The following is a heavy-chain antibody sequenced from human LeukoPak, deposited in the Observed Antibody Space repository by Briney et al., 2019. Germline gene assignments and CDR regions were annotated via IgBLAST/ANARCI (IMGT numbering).Heavy chain of an antibody. CDR2: INHSGST. J-gene: IGHJ4*02. D-gene: IGHD5-18*01. Sequence: PSETLSLTCAVYGGSFSGYYWSWIRQPPGKGLEWIGEINHSGSTNYNPSLKSRVTISVDTSKNQFSLKLSSVTAADTAVYYCARLRRGYSYDLLDYWGQGTLVTVSS. CDR3: ARLRRGYSYDLLDY. V-gene: IGHV4-34*01. CDR1: GGSFSGYY.